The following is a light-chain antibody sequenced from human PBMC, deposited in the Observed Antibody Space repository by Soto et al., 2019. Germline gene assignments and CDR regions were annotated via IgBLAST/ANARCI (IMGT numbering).Light chain of an antibody. Sequence: EIVLTQSPGPLSSSPGERATLSCRASQSVSSSYLAWYQQKPGQAPRLLIYGASSRATGIPDRFSGSGSGTDFTLTISRLEPEDFAVYYCQQYGSSRTFGQGTKVDIK. V-gene: IGKV3-20*01. CDR3: QQYGSSRT. CDR2: GAS. J-gene: IGKJ1*01. CDR1: QSVSSSY.